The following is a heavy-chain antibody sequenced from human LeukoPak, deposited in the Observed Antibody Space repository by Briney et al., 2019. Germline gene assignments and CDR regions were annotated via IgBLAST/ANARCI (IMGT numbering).Heavy chain of an antibody. V-gene: IGHV3-23*01. CDR2: ISGNGGSS. J-gene: IGHJ4*02. Sequence: GGSLRLSCAASGFTFSSYAMSWVRQAPGKGLEWVSAISGNGGSSYYADSVKGRFTISRDNSKNTLFLQMNSLRAEDTAVYYCAKDGLYYYDSSGYVGSFDYWGQGTLVTVSS. D-gene: IGHD3-22*01. CDR1: GFTFSSYA. CDR3: AKDGLYYYDSSGYVGSFDY.